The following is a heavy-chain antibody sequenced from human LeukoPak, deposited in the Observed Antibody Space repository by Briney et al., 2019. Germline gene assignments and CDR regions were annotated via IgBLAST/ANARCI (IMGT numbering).Heavy chain of an antibody. D-gene: IGHD3-22*01. CDR1: GFTFSNAW. J-gene: IGHJ4*02. V-gene: IGHV3-15*01. Sequence: GGSLRLSCAASGFTFSNAWMSWVRQAPGKGLGWVGRIKSKSDGGTADFAAPLKGRFTMSRDDSKNALYLQMNSLKTADTAVYYCATYTSSYSDYWGQGTLVTVSS. CDR2: IKSKSDGGTA. CDR3: ATYTSSYSDY.